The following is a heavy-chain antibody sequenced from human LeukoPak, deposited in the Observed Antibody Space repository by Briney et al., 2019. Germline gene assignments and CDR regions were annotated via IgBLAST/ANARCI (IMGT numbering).Heavy chain of an antibody. V-gene: IGHV3-30*18. Sequence: GGSLRLSCAASGFTFSSYGMHWVRQAPGKGLEWVAVISYDGSNKYYADSVKGRFTISRDNSKNTLYLQMNSLRAEDTAVYYCAKDSCGGDCYYMDVWGKGTTVTVSS. D-gene: IGHD2-21*01. CDR1: GFTFSSYG. CDR3: AKDSCGGDCYYMDV. CDR2: ISYDGSNK. J-gene: IGHJ6*03.